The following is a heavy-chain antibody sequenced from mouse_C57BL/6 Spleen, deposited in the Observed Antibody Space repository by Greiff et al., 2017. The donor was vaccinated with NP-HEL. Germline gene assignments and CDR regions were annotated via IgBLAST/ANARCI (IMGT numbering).Heavy chain of an antibody. Sequence: EVQLQQSGPELVKPGASVKISCKASGYSFTGYYMNWVKQSPEKSLEWIGEINPSTGGTTYNQKFKAKATLTVDKSSSTAYMQLKSLTSEDSAVYYCASKKPYDYDRFAYWGQGTLVTVSA. CDR3: ASKKPYDYDRFAY. CDR1: GYSFTGYY. CDR2: INPSTGGT. V-gene: IGHV1-42*01. J-gene: IGHJ3*01. D-gene: IGHD2-4*01.